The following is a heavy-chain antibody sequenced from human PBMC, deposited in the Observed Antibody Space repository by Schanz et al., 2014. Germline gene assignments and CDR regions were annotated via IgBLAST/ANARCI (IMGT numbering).Heavy chain of an antibody. D-gene: IGHD3-22*01. CDR3: AKDPSHGDYDYYFDY. Sequence: QVPLVESGGGLVKPGGSLRLSCAASGFTFSDYYMSWIRQAPGKGLEWVSYISGTTTYTNYADSVKGRFTISRDNAKNSLYLQMNSLRAEDTAVYYCAKDPSHGDYDYYFDYWGQGTLVTVSS. J-gene: IGHJ4*02. CDR2: ISGTTTYT. CDR1: GFTFSDYY. V-gene: IGHV3-11*05.